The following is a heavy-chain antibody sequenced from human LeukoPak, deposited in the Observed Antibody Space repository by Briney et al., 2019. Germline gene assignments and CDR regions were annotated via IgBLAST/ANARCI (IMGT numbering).Heavy chain of an antibody. CDR2: ISWNSGSI. D-gene: IGHD6-19*01. CDR3: AKGEQWPADAFDI. V-gene: IGHV3-9*03. J-gene: IGHJ3*02. Sequence: SLRLSCAASGFTFDDYAMHWVRQAPGKGLEWVSGISWNSGSIGYADSVKGRFTISRDNAKNSLYLQMNSLRAEDMALYYCAKGEQWPADAFDIWGQGTMVTVSS. CDR1: GFTFDDYA.